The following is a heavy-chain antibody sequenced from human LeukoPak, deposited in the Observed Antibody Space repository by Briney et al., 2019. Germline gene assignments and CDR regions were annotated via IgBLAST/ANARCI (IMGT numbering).Heavy chain of an antibody. J-gene: IGHJ4*02. Sequence: GASVTVSFKASGGIFSSYAISGVRQPPGQGLEWMGRPIPIFSIANYAQKFQGRVTITANKSTSTAYMELSSLRSEDTAVYYCASARGGWYYFDYWGQGTLVTVSS. V-gene: IGHV1-69*04. CDR1: GGIFSSYA. CDR2: PIPIFSIA. CDR3: ASARGGWYYFDY. D-gene: IGHD6-19*01.